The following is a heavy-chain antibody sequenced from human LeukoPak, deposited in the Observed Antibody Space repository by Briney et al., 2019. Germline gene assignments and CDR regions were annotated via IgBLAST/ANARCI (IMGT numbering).Heavy chain of an antibody. CDR2: ISTTDTSI. CDR1: GLTFSSFE. V-gene: IGHV3-48*03. D-gene: IGHD3-10*01. Sequence: GGSLRLSYAASGLTFSSFEMNWVRQAPGKGLEWVSYISTTDTSIYYTDSVKGRFTISRDNAKNSLYLQMNSLGAEDTAVYYCARESGYHGSGFDPWGQGTLVTVSS. CDR3: ARESGYHGSGFDP. J-gene: IGHJ5*02.